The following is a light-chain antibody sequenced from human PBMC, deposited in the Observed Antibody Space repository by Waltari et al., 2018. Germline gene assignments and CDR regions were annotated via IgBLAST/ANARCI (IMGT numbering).Light chain of an antibody. J-gene: IGKJ3*01. Sequence: EIVMTQSPLSLPVTPGEPASISCRSSQSLQHSNGYNYLDWFLQKPGQSPQLLIYLGSNRASGVPDRFSGSGSGTDFTLRIIRVEAEDVGVYYCMQALQTPRTFGPGTKLDIK. V-gene: IGKV2-28*01. CDR1: QSLQHSNGYNY. CDR2: LGS. CDR3: MQALQTPRT.